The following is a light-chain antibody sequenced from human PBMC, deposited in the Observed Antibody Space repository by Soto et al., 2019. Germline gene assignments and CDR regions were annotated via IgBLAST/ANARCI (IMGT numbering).Light chain of an antibody. CDR1: SNDVGGYNF. Sequence: QSALTQPRSVSGSPGQSVTISCTGTSNDVGGYNFVSWYQQHPGKVHKLFIYDVSRRPSGVPDRFSGSKSGNTASLTISGLQAEDEADYYCSSYAGSSTLVFGGGTKLTV. J-gene: IGLJ2*01. V-gene: IGLV2-11*01. CDR2: DVS. CDR3: SSYAGSSTLV.